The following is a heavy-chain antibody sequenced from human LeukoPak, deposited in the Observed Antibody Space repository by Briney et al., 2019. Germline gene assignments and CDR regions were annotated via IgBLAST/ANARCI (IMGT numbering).Heavy chain of an antibody. D-gene: IGHD3-10*01. J-gene: IGHJ5*02. CDR3: AKDKAVRGDIVRDWFDP. CDR2: ISWNSGSI. V-gene: IGHV3-9*03. Sequence: GGSLRLSCAASGFTFDDYAMHWVRQAPGKGLEWVSGISWNSGSIGYADSVKGRFTISRDNAKNSLYLQMNSLRAEDMALYYCAKDKAVRGDIVRDWFDPWGQGTLVTVSS. CDR1: GFTFDDYA.